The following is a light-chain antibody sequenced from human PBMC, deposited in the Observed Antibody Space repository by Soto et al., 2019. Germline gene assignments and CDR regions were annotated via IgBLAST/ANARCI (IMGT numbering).Light chain of an antibody. J-gene: IGKJ1*01. CDR3: HQYGSSPWT. V-gene: IGKV3-20*01. CDR2: GAS. Sequence: EIVMTQSPDTLSLSAGERATLSCRSSQSVSSDYLAWYQQKPGQAPRLLIYGASSRATDFPDRFSGSGSGKDFTLTISSLEPEHFAVYYCHQYGSSPWTFGQGTKVDIK. CDR1: QSVSSDY.